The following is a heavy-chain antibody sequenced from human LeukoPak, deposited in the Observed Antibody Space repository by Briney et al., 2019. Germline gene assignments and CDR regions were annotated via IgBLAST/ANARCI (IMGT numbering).Heavy chain of an antibody. V-gene: IGHV3-7*04. Sequence: PGGSLRLSCAASGFTFSRFWMSWVRQAPGKGLEWVANIKQDGSEKYYVGSVKGRFTISRDNAKNSLYLQMNSLRAEDTAVYYCARVVLGYCTNGVCYYGGSFDYWGQGTLVTVSS. J-gene: IGHJ4*02. CDR1: GFTFSRFW. CDR2: IKQDGSEK. CDR3: ARVVLGYCTNGVCYYGGSFDY. D-gene: IGHD2-8*01.